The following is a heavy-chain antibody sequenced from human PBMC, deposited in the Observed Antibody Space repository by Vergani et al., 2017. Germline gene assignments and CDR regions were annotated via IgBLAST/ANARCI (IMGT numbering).Heavy chain of an antibody. J-gene: IGHJ6*03. V-gene: IGHV3-23*01. CDR3: ARVQELYDFWSGYRVRYYYYMDV. Sequence: EVQLLESGGGLVQPGGSLRLSCAASGFTFSSYAMSWVRQAPGKGLEWVSAISGSGGSTYYADSVKGRFTISRDNSKNTLYLQMNSLRAEDTAVYYCARVQELYDFWSGYRVRYYYYMDVWGKGTTVTVSS. CDR1: GFTFSSYA. CDR2: ISGSGGST. D-gene: IGHD3-3*01.